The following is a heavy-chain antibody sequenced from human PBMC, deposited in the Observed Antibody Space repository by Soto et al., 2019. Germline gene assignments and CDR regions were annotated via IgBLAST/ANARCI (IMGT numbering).Heavy chain of an antibody. CDR3: ARGGYDFWSGYNYYGMDV. CDR2: IYHSGST. J-gene: IGHJ6*02. Sequence: QVQLQESGPGLVKPSGTLCLTCAVSGGSISSSNWWSWVRQPPGKGLEWIGEIYHSGSTNYNPSLKSRVTISVDKSKNQFSLKLSSVTAADTAVYYCARGGYDFWSGYNYYGMDVWGQGTTVTVSS. CDR1: GGSISSSNW. D-gene: IGHD3-3*01. V-gene: IGHV4-4*02.